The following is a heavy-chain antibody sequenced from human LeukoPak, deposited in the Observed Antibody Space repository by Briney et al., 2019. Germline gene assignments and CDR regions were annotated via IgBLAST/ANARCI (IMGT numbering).Heavy chain of an antibody. CDR1: GGSFSGYY. Sequence: SETLSLTCAVYGGSFSGYYWSWIRQPPGKGLEWIGEFNHSGSTNYNPSLKSRVTISVDTSKNQFSLKLSSVTAADTAVYYCARGLDSSGWYGGGWFDPWGQGTLVTVSS. D-gene: IGHD6-19*01. J-gene: IGHJ5*02. V-gene: IGHV4-34*01. CDR2: FNHSGST. CDR3: ARGLDSSGWYGGGWFDP.